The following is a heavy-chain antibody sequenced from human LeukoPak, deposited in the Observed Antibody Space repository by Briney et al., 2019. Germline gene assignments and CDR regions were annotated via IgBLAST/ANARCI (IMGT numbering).Heavy chain of an antibody. CDR3: ARDYHGSGSLTTFDY. CDR1: GYTFTSYY. CDR2: INPRGGSA. J-gene: IGHJ4*02. D-gene: IGHD3-10*01. Sequence: ASVTVSCKASGYTFTSYYMHWVRQAPGQGFEWMGIINPRGGSASSAQKFQGRVTLTRDTSTSTVYMELSSLRSEDTAVYYCARDYHGSGSLTTFDYWGQGTLVTISS. V-gene: IGHV1-46*01.